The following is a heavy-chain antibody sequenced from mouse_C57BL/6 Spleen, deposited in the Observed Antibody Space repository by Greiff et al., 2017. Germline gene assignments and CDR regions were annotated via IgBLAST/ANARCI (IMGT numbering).Heavy chain of an antibody. Sequence: VQLQQSVAELVRPGASVKLSCTVSGFNIKNTYMHWVKQRPEQGLEWIGRIDPANGNTKYAPKFQGKATITADTSSNTAYLQLSSLTSEDTAIYYCALYDDGSSYWFAYGGQGTLVTVSA. CDR2: IDPANGNT. J-gene: IGHJ3*01. CDR3: ALYDDGSSYWFAY. CDR1: GFNIKNTY. D-gene: IGHD1-1*01. V-gene: IGHV14-3*01.